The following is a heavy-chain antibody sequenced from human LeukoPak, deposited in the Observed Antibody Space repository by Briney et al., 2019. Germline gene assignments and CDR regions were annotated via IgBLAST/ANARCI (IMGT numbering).Heavy chain of an antibody. D-gene: IGHD6-19*01. J-gene: IGHJ3*02. Sequence: PGGSLRLSCVASGFTFSTYWMSWVRQAPGKGREWVANIKEDGKEKYSVDSVKGRFTISRDNAKNSLYLQMNNLRVEDTAVYYCATSQTTSGRYGNAFDIWGQGTMVTVSS. CDR2: IKEDGKEK. V-gene: IGHV3-7*01. CDR1: GFTFSTYW. CDR3: ATSQTTSGRYGNAFDI.